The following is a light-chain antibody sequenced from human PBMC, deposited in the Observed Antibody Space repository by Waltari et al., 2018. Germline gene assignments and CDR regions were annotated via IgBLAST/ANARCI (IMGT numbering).Light chain of an antibody. V-gene: IGLV2-14*03. CDR3: NSYTGSSSWV. Sequence: QSALTQPASVSGSPGQSITISCTGTTSDVGFYNYVSLDQQHQGKAPQLIIYDVFERPSGVSTRCSGSKSGNTASLTISGLRAEDEADYYCNSYTGSSSWVFGGGTKLTVL. CDR2: DVF. CDR1: TSDVGFYNY. J-gene: IGLJ3*02.